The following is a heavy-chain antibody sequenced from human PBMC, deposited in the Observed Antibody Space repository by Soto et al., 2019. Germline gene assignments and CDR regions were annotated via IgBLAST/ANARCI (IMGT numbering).Heavy chain of an antibody. J-gene: IGHJ6*02. CDR1: GYTFTSYG. D-gene: IGHD6-6*01. CDR3: ARDSLFSAARQAYYYYGMDV. Sequence: ASVKVSCNASGYTFTSYGISWVRQAPGQGLEWMGWISAYNGNTNYAQKLQGRVTMTTDTSTSTAYMELRSLRSDDTAVYYCARDSLFSAARQAYYYYGMDVWGQGTTVTVSS. V-gene: IGHV1-18*01. CDR2: ISAYNGNT.